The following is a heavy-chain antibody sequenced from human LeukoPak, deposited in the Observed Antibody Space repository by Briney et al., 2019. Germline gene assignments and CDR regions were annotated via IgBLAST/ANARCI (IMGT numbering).Heavy chain of an antibody. CDR2: IIPVFGTT. J-gene: IGHJ6*03. D-gene: IGHD3-16*01. Sequence: SVNVSCKASGDSFSSYAITWVRQAPGQGLEWMGRIIPVFGTTTYAQKFQDRVTITADVGSSTAYLELTRLTSEDTALYFCAKQGAVRQDYYMDGWANGTTVIVSS. CDR1: GDSFSSYA. V-gene: IGHV1-69*15. CDR3: AKQGAVRQDYYMDG.